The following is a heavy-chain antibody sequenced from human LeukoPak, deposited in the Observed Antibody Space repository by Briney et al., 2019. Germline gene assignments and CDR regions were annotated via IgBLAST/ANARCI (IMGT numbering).Heavy chain of an antibody. V-gene: IGHV4-59*12. CDR3: ARDRQYSDAFDI. D-gene: IGHD2/OR15-2a*01. CDR1: GGSISSYY. CDR2: IYYSGST. Sequence: SETLSLTCSVSGGSISSYYWSWIRQPPGKGLEWIGYIYYSGSTNYNPSLKSRVTISVDTSKNQFSLKLSSVTAADTAVYYCARDRQYSDAFDIWGQGTMVTVSS. J-gene: IGHJ3*02.